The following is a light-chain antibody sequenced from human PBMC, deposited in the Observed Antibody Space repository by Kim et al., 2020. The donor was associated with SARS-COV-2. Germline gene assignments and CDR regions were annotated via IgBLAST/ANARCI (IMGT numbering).Light chain of an antibody. CDR2: YDS. V-gene: IGLV3-21*04. Sequence: SYELTQPPSVSVAPGKTARITCGGNNIGRKSVHWYQQKPGQAPVLVIYYDSDRLSGIPERFSGSNSGNTATLTISRVEAGEEADYYCQVWDRSSEHRVFG. J-gene: IGLJ3*02. CDR3: QVWDRSSEHRV. CDR1: NIGRKS.